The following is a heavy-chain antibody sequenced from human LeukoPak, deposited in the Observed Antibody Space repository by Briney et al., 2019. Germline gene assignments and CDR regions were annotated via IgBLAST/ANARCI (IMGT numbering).Heavy chain of an antibody. V-gene: IGHV3-21*04. Sequence: GGSLRLSCAASGFTFSSYSMNWVRQAPGKGLEWASSISSSGSTIYYADSVKGRFTISRDNAKNSLYLQMNSLRAEDTAVYYCARELSRLYGVDYWGQGTLVTVSS. J-gene: IGHJ4*02. CDR2: ISSSGSTI. CDR1: GFTFSSYS. D-gene: IGHD3-10*01. CDR3: ARELSRLYGVDY.